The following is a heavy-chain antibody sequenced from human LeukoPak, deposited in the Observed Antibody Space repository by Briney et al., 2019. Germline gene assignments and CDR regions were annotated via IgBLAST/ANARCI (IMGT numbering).Heavy chain of an antibody. D-gene: IGHD2-15*01. Sequence: ASVKVSCKASAYTFTRYYMHWVRQAPGQGLEWMGWINPNSGATNYAQKFQGRVTMTSDTSINTAYMDLSRLTSDDTAVYYCARDGGSNNWFDPWGQGTLVTVSS. V-gene: IGHV1-2*02. CDR3: ARDGGSNNWFDP. CDR1: AYTFTRYY. J-gene: IGHJ5*02. CDR2: INPNSGAT.